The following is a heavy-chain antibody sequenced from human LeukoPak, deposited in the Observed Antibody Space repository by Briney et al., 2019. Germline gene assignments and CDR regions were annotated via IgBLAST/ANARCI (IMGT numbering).Heavy chain of an antibody. CDR3: ARRRYSGSSQHFDY. CDR1: GFTFSSYW. CDR2: IKQDGSEK. J-gene: IGHJ4*02. V-gene: IGHV3-7*01. D-gene: IGHD1-26*01. Sequence: GGSLRLSCAASGFTFSSYWMSWVRQAPGKGVEWVANIKQDGSEKYYVDSVKGRFTISRDNAKNSLYLQMNSLRAEDTAVYYCARRRYSGSSQHFDYWGQGTLVTVSS.